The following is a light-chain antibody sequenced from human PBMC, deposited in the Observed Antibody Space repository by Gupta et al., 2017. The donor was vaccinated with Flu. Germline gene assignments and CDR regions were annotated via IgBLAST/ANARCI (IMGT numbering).Light chain of an antibody. CDR2: AAS. CDR1: QSIRSY. J-gene: IGKJ4*01. V-gene: IGKV1-39*01. CDR3: LQTYSSSPTT. Sequence: SSLSASVGDRVIITCRASQSIRSYLHWYQQKPGKAPKLLIYAASSWQSGVPSRFSGSGYGKDFTLTISSRQPEDFAPYCCLQTYSSSPTTFGGGTRVEIK.